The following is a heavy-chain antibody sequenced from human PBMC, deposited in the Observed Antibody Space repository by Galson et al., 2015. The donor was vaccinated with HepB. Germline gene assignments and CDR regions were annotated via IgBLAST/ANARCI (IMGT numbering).Heavy chain of an antibody. J-gene: IGHJ6*02. V-gene: IGHV3-30-3*01. Sequence: SGFTFSSYAMHWVRQASGKGLEWVAVISHDGSNKYYADSVKGRFTISRDNSKNTLYLQMNSLRAEDTAVYYCAREAGYYYDSSGYSDYYYYGMDVWGQGTTVTVSS. CDR2: ISHDGSNK. CDR3: AREAGYYYDSSGYSDYYYYGMDV. CDR1: GFTFSSYA. D-gene: IGHD3-22*01.